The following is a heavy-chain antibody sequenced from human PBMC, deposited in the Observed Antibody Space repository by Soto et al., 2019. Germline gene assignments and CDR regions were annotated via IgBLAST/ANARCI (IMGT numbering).Heavy chain of an antibody. D-gene: IGHD6-13*01. J-gene: IGHJ6*02. CDR1: GGTFSSYA. V-gene: IGHV1-69*01. Sequence: QVQLVQSGAEVKKPGSSVKVSCKASGGTFSSYAISWVRQAPGQGLEWMGGIIPIFGTANYAQKFQGRVAITADESTSKAYMELSSLRSEDTAVYYCARDGIGYGNNYYSYGMDVWGQGTTVTVSS. CDR2: IIPIFGTA. CDR3: ARDGIGYGNNYYSYGMDV.